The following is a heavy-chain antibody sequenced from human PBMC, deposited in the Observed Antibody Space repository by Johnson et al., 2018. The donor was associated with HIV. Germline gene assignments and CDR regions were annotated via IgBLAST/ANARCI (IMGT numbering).Heavy chain of an antibody. CDR1: GFTFSDVW. CDR2: IKTKTEGGTT. J-gene: IGHJ3*02. CDR3: TTGDCSGGSCHAFDI. V-gene: IGHV3-15*01. D-gene: IGHD2-15*01. Sequence: VLLVESGGGSVKPGDSLRLSCAASGFTFSDVWMTWVRQAPGRGLEWLGRIKTKTEGGTTDYAAPVKARFTISRVDSINTVYLQMNSLKSEDMAVYYCTTGDCSGGSCHAFDIWGQGTMVTVSS.